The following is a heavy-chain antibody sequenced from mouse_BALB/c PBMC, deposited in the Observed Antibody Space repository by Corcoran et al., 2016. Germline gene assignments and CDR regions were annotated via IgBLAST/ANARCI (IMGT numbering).Heavy chain of an antibody. D-gene: IGHD1-2*01. CDR3: ATTANWSFDV. J-gene: IGHJ1*01. V-gene: IGHV3-6*02. CDR1: GYSITSGYY. CDR2: ISYDGSN. Sequence: DVQLQESGPGLVKPSQSLSLTCSVTGYSITSGYYWNWIRQFPGNKLEWMGYISYDGSNNYNPSLKNRISITRDTSKNQFFLKLNSVTTEDTATYYCATTANWSFDVWGAGTTVTVSS.